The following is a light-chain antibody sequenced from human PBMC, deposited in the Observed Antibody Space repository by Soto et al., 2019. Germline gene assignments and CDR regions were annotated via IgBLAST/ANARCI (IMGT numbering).Light chain of an antibody. Sequence: DIVMTQSPSTLSVSPGDRATLSCRASQSVSGNFAWYQQKPGQAPRLLIYGASTRDTGIPARFSGSGSGTEFTLTISSLQSEDFAVYYCQQYNNWRTTFGQGTKVEIK. J-gene: IGKJ1*01. CDR3: QQYNNWRTT. CDR1: QSVSGN. CDR2: GAS. V-gene: IGKV3D-15*01.